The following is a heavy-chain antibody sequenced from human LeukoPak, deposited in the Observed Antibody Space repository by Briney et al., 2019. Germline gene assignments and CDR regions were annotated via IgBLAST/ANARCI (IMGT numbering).Heavy chain of an antibody. J-gene: IGHJ4*02. CDR1: GFTFSSYA. CDR3: ARGGYSGYDFDY. D-gene: IGHD5-12*01. V-gene: IGHV3-64*01. Sequence: PGGSLRLSCAASGFTFSSYAMHWVRQAPGKGLEYVSAISSNGGSTYYANSVKGRFTTSRDNSKNTLYLQMGSLRAEDMAVYYCARGGYSGYDFDYWGQGTLVTISS. CDR2: ISSNGGST.